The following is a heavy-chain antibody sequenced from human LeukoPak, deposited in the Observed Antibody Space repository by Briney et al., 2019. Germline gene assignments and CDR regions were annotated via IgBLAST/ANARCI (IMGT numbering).Heavy chain of an antibody. V-gene: IGHV3-30-3*01. CDR1: GFTFSSYA. D-gene: IGHD3-9*01. CDR3: ARVLDDILTGSEFDY. Sequence: GGSLRLSCAASGFTFSSYAMHWVRQAPGKGLEWVAVISYDGSNKYYADSVEGRFTISRDNSKNTLYLQMNSLRAEDTAVYYCARVLDDILTGSEFDYWGQGTLVTVSS. CDR2: ISYDGSNK. J-gene: IGHJ4*02.